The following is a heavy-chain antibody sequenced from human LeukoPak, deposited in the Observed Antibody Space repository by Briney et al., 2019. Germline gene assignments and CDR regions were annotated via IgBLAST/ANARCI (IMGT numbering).Heavy chain of an antibody. CDR1: GFTFDDYG. J-gene: IGHJ6*03. V-gene: IGHV3-20*04. Sequence: GGSLRLSCAASGFTFDDYGMSWVRQAPGKGLEWVSGINWNGGSTGYADSVKGRSTISRDNAKTSVYLQMNSLRAEDTAVYYCARGYGDPNYYYMDVWGKGTTVTVSS. D-gene: IGHD4-17*01. CDR2: INWNGGST. CDR3: ARGYGDPNYYYMDV.